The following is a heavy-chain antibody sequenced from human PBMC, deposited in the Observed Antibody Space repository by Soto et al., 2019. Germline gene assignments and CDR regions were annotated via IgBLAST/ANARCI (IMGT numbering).Heavy chain of an antibody. D-gene: IGHD3-16*02. CDR3: ARELYGRGEFDY. J-gene: IGHJ4*02. Sequence: QLQLQESGSGLVTPSQTLSLTCAVSGDSISRGGYSWNWIRQPPGKGLEWIAYIYHNGNTYFNPSLKSRVTIPLDRSENQCSLKLSSVTAADTAVYYCARELYGRGEFDYWGRRILPTVSS. V-gene: IGHV4-30-2*01. CDR2: IYHNGNT. CDR1: GDSISRGGYS.